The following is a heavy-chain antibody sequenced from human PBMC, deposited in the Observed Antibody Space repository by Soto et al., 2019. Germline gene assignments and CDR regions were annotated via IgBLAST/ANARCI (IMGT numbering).Heavy chain of an antibody. Sequence: QVQLQESGPGLVKPSQTLSLTCTVSGGSISSNGHYWNLIRQYPGKGLEWIGYIYHSGSTYYNPSLKSRVTISLDTSKNRFSLNLSSVTAADTAMYYCARDGGTAMVLDPWGHGTLVTVSS. CDR1: GGSISSNGHY. CDR3: ARDGGTAMVLDP. D-gene: IGHD5-18*01. V-gene: IGHV4-31*03. J-gene: IGHJ5*02. CDR2: IYHSGST.